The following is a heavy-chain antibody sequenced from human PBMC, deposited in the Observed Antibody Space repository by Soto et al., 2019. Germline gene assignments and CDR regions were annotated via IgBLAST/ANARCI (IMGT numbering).Heavy chain of an antibody. CDR1: GGTFSSYT. CDR2: IIPILGIA. J-gene: IGHJ6*03. CDR3: ARDPKESPHYYYCMDV. Sequence: SVKVSCKASGGTFSSYTSSWVRQAPGQGLEWMGRIIPILGIANYAQKFQGRVTITADKSTSTAYMELSSLRSEDTAVYYCARDPKESPHYYYCMDVWGKGTTVTVSS. V-gene: IGHV1-69*04.